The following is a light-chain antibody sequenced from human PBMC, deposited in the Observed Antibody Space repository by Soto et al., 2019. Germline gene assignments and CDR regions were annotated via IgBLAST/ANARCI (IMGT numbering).Light chain of an antibody. CDR2: DVT. CDR3: SSYTTSNTVV. V-gene: IGLV2-14*03. J-gene: IGLJ2*01. Sequence: QSALTQPASVSESPGQSITISCTGSNSDVAAHNFVSWYQHHPDKAPKLIIYDVTNRPSGVSNRFSGSKSGTTASLTISGLQAEDEADYYCSSYTTSNTVVFGGGTKLTVL. CDR1: NSDVAAHNF.